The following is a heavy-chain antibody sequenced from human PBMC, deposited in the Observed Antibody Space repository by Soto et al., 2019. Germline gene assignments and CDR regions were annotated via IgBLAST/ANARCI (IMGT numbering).Heavy chain of an antibody. CDR3: ARAGHYYDSSGYAN. V-gene: IGHV1-18*01. J-gene: IGHJ4*02. D-gene: IGHD3-22*01. Sequence: QVKLVQSGAEVKKPGTSMKVSRKASGYTFGTSGISWIRQAPGQGLEWMGWISAYNGNTNYEQKPQDTVTMTTDTSTNTAYLELRSLTSDDTAVYYCARAGHYYDSSGYANWGQGTLVTVSS. CDR2: ISAYNGNT. CDR1: GYTFGTSG.